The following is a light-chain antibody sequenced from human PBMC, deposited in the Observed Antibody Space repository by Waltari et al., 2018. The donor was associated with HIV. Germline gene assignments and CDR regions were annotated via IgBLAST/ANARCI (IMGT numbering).Light chain of an antibody. CDR1: SSDVGGYNY. Sequence: QSALTQPPSASGSPGQSVTISCTGTSSDVGGYNYFSWYQQHPGKAPKLIIFEVTKRPSGVPNRCSGSKSGNTASLTVSGLQADDEADYYCCSYTGYNDFLFGAGTKLTVL. CDR2: EVT. CDR3: CSYTGYNDFL. V-gene: IGLV2-8*01. J-gene: IGLJ3*02.